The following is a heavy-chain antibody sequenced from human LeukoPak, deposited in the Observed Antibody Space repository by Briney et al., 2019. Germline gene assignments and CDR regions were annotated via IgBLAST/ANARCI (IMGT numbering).Heavy chain of an antibody. CDR2: ISGDGGST. Sequence: PGGSLRLSCAASGFTFDDYAMHWVRQAPGKGLEWVSLISGDGGSTYYADSVKGRFTISRDISKNSLYLQMNSLRTEDTALYYCAKARYCSGGSCDTIDYWGQGTLVTVSS. V-gene: IGHV3-43*02. CDR1: GFTFDDYA. J-gene: IGHJ4*02. CDR3: AKARYCSGGSCDTIDY. D-gene: IGHD2-15*01.